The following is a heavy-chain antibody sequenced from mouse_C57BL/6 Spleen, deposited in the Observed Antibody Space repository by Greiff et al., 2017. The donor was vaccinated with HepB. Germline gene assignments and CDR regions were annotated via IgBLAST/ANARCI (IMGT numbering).Heavy chain of an antibody. Sequence: EVQRVESGGGLVKPGGSLKLSCAASGFTFSSYTMSWVRQTPEKRLEWVATISGGGGNTYYPDSVKGRFTISRDNAKNTLYLQMSSLRSEDTALYYCARQGRGYFDVWGTGTTVTVSS. V-gene: IGHV5-9*01. CDR3: ARQGRGYFDV. J-gene: IGHJ1*03. CDR1: GFTFSSYT. CDR2: ISGGGGNT.